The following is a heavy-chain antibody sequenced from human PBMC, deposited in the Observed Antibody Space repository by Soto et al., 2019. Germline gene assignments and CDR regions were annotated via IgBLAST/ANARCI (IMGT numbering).Heavy chain of an antibody. CDR1: GYSFTSFW. CDR3: ARGTLGYCSGGSCSDAFDI. V-gene: IGHV5-51*03. J-gene: IGHJ3*02. D-gene: IGHD2-15*01. Sequence: EVQLVQSGAEVKKPGESLKISCKGSGYSFTSFWIGWVRQMPGKGLEWMGIIYPGDSDTRYSPSFQGQVTISADKSIRTAYLQWGSLKASDTAMYYCARGTLGYCSGGSCSDAFDIWGQGTMVTVSS. CDR2: IYPGDSDT.